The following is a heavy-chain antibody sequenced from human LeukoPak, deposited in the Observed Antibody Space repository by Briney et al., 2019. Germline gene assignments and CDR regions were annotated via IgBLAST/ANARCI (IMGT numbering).Heavy chain of an antibody. CDR3: ARDRGFGQADV. V-gene: IGHV3-7*01. Sequence: PGGSLRPSCAASGFTFSGYWMSWLRQAPGKGLEWVANIKQDGGEKYYVDSVKGRFTISRDNAKNSLYLQMNSLRAEDTAVYYCARDRGFGQADVWGKGTTVTVSS. CDR2: IKQDGGEK. D-gene: IGHD3-10*01. J-gene: IGHJ6*04. CDR1: GFTFSGYW.